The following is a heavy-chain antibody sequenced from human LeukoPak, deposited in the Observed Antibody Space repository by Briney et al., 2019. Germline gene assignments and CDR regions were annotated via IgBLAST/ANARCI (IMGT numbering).Heavy chain of an antibody. V-gene: IGHV3-23*01. CDR3: AKEQVPGGPWYHARVPDY. CDR2: ISASGGTT. J-gene: IGHJ4*02. D-gene: IGHD3-10*01. CDR1: GFAFGSYA. Sequence: GGSLRLSCAASGFAFGSYAMSWVRQAPGKGLEWVSGISASGGTTYYADSVKGHFTISRDNSKNTLYLQMNSLRAEDTAVYYCAKEQVPGGPWYHARVPDYWGQGTLVTVSS.